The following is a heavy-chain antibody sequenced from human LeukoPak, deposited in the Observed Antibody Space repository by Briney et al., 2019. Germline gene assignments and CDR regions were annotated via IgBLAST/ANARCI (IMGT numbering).Heavy chain of an antibody. CDR2: IKSKTEGGTT. CDR1: GFTFSNAW. J-gene: IGHJ4*02. CDR3: TSDRHSGYDAHFDY. Sequence: GGSLRLSCAVSGFTFSNAWMTWVRQAPGKGLEWVGRIKSKTEGGTTDYAAPVKGRFTISRDDSKNTLYLQMNSLKTEDTAVYYCTSDRHSGYDAHFDYWGQGTLVTVSS. D-gene: IGHD5-12*01. V-gene: IGHV3-15*01.